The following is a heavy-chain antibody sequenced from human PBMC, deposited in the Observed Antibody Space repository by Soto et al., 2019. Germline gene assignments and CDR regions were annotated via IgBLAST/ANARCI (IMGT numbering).Heavy chain of an antibody. Sequence: PGGSLRLSCAASGFTFSSYAMSWVRQAPGKGLEWVSAISGSGGSTYYADSVKGRFTISRDNSKNTLYLQMNSLRAEDTAVYYCAKDLSDIVVVVAANPLDYWGQGTLVTVSS. CDR3: AKDLSDIVVVVAANPLDY. J-gene: IGHJ4*02. V-gene: IGHV3-23*01. D-gene: IGHD2-15*01. CDR2: ISGSGGST. CDR1: GFTFSSYA.